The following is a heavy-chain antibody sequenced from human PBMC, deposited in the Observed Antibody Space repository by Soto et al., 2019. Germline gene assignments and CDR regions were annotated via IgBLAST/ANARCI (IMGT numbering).Heavy chain of an antibody. J-gene: IGHJ4*02. V-gene: IGHV4-4*02. CDR3: GRDPSGADSSSYSGSDY. CDR1: GGSITSSNW. Sequence: QVQLQESGPGLVKPSGTLSLTCAVSGGSITSSNWWSWVRQPPGKGLEWIGEIYFRGSTNYNPSLENRVTISVDKSKNQFSLNLIAVTAADTAVYYCGRDPSGADSSSYSGSDYWGQGTLVTVSS. CDR2: IYFRGST. D-gene: IGHD2-15*01.